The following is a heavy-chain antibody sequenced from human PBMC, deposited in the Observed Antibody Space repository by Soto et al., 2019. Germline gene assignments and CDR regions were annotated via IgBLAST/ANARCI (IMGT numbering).Heavy chain of an antibody. CDR1: GFTFSSYA. V-gene: IGHV3-23*01. Sequence: EVQLLESGGGLVQPGGSLRLSCAASGFTFSSYAMSWVRQAPGKGLEWVSAISGSGGSTYYADSVKGRFTISRDNSKNTLCRQMNSLGAEDTSIYYGAKFGQWLVRGGYWGQGTMVTVSS. CDR3: AKFGQWLVRGGY. CDR2: ISGSGGST. J-gene: IGHJ4*02. D-gene: IGHD6-19*01.